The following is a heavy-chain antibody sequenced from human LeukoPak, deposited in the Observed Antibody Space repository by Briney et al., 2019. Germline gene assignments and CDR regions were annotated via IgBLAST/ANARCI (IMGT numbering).Heavy chain of an antibody. CDR3: ARGSEETHYYMDV. CDR2: IIPIFGTA. V-gene: IGHV1-69*05. D-gene: IGHD3-3*01. J-gene: IGHJ6*03. CDR1: GGTFGSYA. Sequence: SVKVSCKASGGTFGSYAISWVRQAPGQGREWMGGIIPIFGTANYAQKFQGRVTITTDESTSTAYMELSSLRSADTAVYYCARGSEETHYYMDVWGKGTTVTVSS.